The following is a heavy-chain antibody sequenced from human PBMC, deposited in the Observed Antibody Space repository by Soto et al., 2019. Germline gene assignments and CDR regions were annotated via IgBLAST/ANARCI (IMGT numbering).Heavy chain of an antibody. V-gene: IGHV3-30-3*01. Sequence: GSLRLSCAASGFTFSSYAMHWVRQAPGKGLEWVAVISYDGSNKYYADSVKGRFTISRDNSKNTLYLQMNSLRAEDTAVYYCARARDDDSSGYYYSPAFDYWGQGTLVTV. D-gene: IGHD3-22*01. CDR3: ARARDDDSSGYYYSPAFDY. CDR1: GFTFSSYA. J-gene: IGHJ4*02. CDR2: ISYDGSNK.